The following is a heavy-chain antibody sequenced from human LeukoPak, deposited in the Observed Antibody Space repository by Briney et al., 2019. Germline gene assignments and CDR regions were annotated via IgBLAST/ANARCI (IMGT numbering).Heavy chain of an antibody. V-gene: IGHV3-48*04. CDR1: GFNFSNYN. Sequence: GGSLRLSCAASGFNFSNYNMNWVRQAPGKGLEWVSYISSSGSTIYYADSVKGRFTISRDNAKNSLYLQMNSLRAEDTAVYYCARVGSGWSNYYYYTDVWGKGTTVTVSS. J-gene: IGHJ6*03. D-gene: IGHD6-19*01. CDR3: ARVGSGWSNYYYYTDV. CDR2: ISSSGSTI.